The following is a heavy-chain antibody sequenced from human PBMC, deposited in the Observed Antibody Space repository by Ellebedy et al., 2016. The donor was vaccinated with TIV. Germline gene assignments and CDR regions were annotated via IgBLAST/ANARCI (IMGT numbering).Heavy chain of an antibody. V-gene: IGHV4-39*01. CDR1: GGFIGSSTYY. CDR2: IYYNGNT. D-gene: IGHD2-8*01. J-gene: IGHJ4*02. CDR3: VRHLIVLRLTVVEDLDYFDS. Sequence: MPSETLSLTCKVSGGFIGSSTYYWGWVRQPPGKGLEWIGSIYYNGNTYYNPSLKSRVTMSVDTSKNQFSLRVRSVTAADTAVYYCVRHLIVLRLTVVEDLDYFDSWGQGTPVTVST.